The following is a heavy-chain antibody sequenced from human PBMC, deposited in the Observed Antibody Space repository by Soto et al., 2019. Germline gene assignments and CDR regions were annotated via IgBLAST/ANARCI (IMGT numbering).Heavy chain of an antibody. CDR1: GFTFSSYS. J-gene: IGHJ5*02. CDR2: ISSSSSYI. D-gene: IGHD6-13*01. V-gene: IGHV3-21*01. Sequence: EVQLVESGGGLVKPGGSLRLSCAASGFTFSSYSMNWVRQAPGKGLEWVSSISSSSSYIYYADSVKGRFTISRDNAKNSLYLKMNSLRAEDTAVYDCEREEGAQQQLGNSWFDPWGQGTLVTVSS. CDR3: EREEGAQQQLGNSWFDP.